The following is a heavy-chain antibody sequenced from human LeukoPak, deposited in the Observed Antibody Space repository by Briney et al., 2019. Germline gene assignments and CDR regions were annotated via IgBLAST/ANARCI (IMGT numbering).Heavy chain of an antibody. CDR3: ARGSITMIVDFDY. V-gene: IGHV4-59*12. D-gene: IGHD3-22*01. CDR2: IYYSGST. J-gene: IGHJ4*02. Sequence: SETLSLTCTVSGGSISSYYWSWIRQPPGKGLEWIGYIYYSGSTNYNPSLKSRVTISVDTSKNQFSLKLSSVTAADTAVYYCARGSITMIVDFDYWGQGTLVTVSS. CDR1: GGSISSYY.